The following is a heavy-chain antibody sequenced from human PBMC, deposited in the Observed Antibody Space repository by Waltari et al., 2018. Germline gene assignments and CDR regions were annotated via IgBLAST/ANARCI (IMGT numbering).Heavy chain of an antibody. CDR3: PREEQQLGHLDY. CDR2: ISSSSSTI. CDR1: GFTFSSYS. V-gene: IGHV3-48*01. D-gene: IGHD6-13*01. Sequence: EVQLVEYGGGLIQPGGSLRLSCAASGFTFSSYSMNWVRQAPGKGLEWVSYISSSSSTIYYADPGKGRFTTSSANSQITLYLQMNSLRAEDTAVYYCPREEQQLGHLDYWGQGTLVTVS. J-gene: IGHJ4*02.